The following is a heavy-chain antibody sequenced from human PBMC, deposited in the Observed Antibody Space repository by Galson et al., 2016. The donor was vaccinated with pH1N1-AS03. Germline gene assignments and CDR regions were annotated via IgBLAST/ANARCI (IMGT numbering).Heavy chain of an antibody. CDR2: ISISGNYT. J-gene: IGHJ3*02. CDR3: TKGYIRSRAVIASDGLDI. CDR1: GFTLRGYA. V-gene: IGHV3-23*01. D-gene: IGHD2-21*01. Sequence: SLRLSCAASGFTLRGYAMTWVRQAPGKGLEWVSAISISGNYTYYAASVKGRFTISRDGSKNTLYLQMNGLRVEDTAVYYCTKGYIRSRAVIASDGLDIWGQGTTVTVSS.